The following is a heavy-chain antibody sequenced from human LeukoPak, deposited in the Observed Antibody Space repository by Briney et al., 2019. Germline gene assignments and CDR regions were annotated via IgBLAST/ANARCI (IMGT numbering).Heavy chain of an antibody. V-gene: IGHV4-34*01. CDR1: GGSLSGHY. CDR3: ARVQRFGVVITCPDY. J-gene: IGHJ4*02. Sequence: PSETLSLTCGVSGGSLSGHYWSWIRQPPGKGPEWIGEINHSGSSTSNPSLKSRVTISVDTSKNQFSLKLTSVTAADTAVYYCARVQRFGVVITCPDYWGQGTLVTVSS. D-gene: IGHD3-3*01. CDR2: INHSGSS.